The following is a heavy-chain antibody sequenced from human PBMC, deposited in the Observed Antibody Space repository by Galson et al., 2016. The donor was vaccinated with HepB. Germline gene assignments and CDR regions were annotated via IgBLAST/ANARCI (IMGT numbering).Heavy chain of an antibody. V-gene: IGHV3-53*01. CDR2: IYNSGRP. D-gene: IGHD2-2*01. J-gene: IGHJ5*02. CDR1: GFTVSNLY. CDR3: ATQSASTKCYWCFDP. Sequence: SLRLSCAASGFTVSNLYMTWVRQAPGKGLEWVALIYNSGRPTYADSVKGRFTIPRDNSKNMMFRQMNNLRADDTAVYYCATQSASTKCYWCFDPWGQGTLVTVSS.